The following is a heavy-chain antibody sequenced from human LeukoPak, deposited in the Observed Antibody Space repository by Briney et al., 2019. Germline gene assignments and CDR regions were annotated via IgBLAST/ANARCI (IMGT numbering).Heavy chain of an antibody. J-gene: IGHJ4*02. D-gene: IGHD6-19*01. CDR1: GFIVSSKY. V-gene: IGHV3-66*01. CDR3: ARGLPGAVALDY. Sequence: GGSLRLSCTASGFIVSSKYMSWVRQAPGKGLQWVSVIYSGGSTFYAASVKGRFTISRDNSKNTLYLQMNSLRAEDTAVYYCARGLPGAVALDYWGQGTLVTVSS. CDR2: IYSGGST.